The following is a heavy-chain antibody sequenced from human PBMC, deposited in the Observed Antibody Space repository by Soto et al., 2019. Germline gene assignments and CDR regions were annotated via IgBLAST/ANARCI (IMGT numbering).Heavy chain of an antibody. CDR3: ARAASGTHRGYYYYGMDV. J-gene: IGHJ6*02. CDR1: GGTFSSYA. CDR2: IIPIFGTA. V-gene: IGHV1-69*13. D-gene: IGHD3-3*01. Sequence: GASVKVSCKASGGTFSSYAISWVRQAPGQGLEWMGGIIPIFGTANYAQKFQGRVTITADESTSTAYMELGSLRSEDTAVYYCARAASGTHRGYYYYGMDVWGQGTTVTVSS.